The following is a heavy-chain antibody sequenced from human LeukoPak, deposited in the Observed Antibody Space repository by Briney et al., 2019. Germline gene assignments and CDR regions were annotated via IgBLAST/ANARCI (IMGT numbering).Heavy chain of an antibody. CDR1: GLTLSSYW. Sequence: PGGSLRLSCAASGLTLSSYWMHWIRQPPGKGLEWIGEINHSGTTNYNPSLKSRVTISVDTSKNQFSLKLTSVTAADTAVYYCALDTSGGGYWGQGTLVTVSS. D-gene: IGHD1-26*01. CDR3: ALDTSGGGY. J-gene: IGHJ4*02. CDR2: INHSGTT. V-gene: IGHV4-34*08.